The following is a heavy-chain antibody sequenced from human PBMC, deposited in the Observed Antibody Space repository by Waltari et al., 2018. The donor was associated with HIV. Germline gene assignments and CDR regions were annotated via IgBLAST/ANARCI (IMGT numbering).Heavy chain of an antibody. J-gene: IGHJ4*02. CDR3: ARDPGRYYFDY. CDR2: INQDGSEK. Sequence: EVQLVESGGGLVQPGGSLRLSCAASGFTFSNYWVSWVRQAPGKGLEWVANINQDGSEKYYVDSVKGRFTISRDNAKNSLYLQMNSVRAEDTAVYYCARDPGRYYFDYWGQGTLVTVSS. V-gene: IGHV3-7*01. CDR1: GFTFSNYW.